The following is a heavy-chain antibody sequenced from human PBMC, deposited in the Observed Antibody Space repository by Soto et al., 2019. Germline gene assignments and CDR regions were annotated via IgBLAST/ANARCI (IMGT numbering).Heavy chain of an antibody. CDR2: IYHSGST. Sequence: QVQLQESDPGLVKPSGTLSLTCAVSGGSISSSYWWSWVRQPPGKGLEWIGEIYHSGSTTYNTSLKSRVTISVDKSKNQFSLKVTSVTAADTAVYYCARVSGSYYYGMDVWGQGTTVTVSS. CDR1: GGSISSSYW. J-gene: IGHJ6*02. CDR3: ARVSGSYYYGMDV. V-gene: IGHV4-4*02.